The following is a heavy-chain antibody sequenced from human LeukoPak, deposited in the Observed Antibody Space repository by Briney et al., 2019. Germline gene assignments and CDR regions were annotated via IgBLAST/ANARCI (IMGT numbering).Heavy chain of an antibody. D-gene: IGHD1-1*01. V-gene: IGHV3-7*05. CDR2: IKPDESQK. J-gene: IGHJ5*02. Sequence: PGGSLRLSCAASGSTFSHYWMNWVRQAPGKGLEWVATIKPDESQKYYVDSVKGRFTISRDNAKNSLYLQMNSLRAEDTAVYYCATDTTRSNWFDPWGQGTLVTVSS. CDR3: ATDTTRSNWFDP. CDR1: GSTFSHYW.